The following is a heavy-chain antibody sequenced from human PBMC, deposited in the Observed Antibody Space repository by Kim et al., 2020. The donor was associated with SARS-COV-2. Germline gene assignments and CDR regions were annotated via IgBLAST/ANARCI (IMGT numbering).Heavy chain of an antibody. V-gene: IGHV1-18*01. J-gene: IGHJ6*02. D-gene: IGHD3-10*01. CDR1: GYTFTSYG. Sequence: ASVKVSCKASGYTFTSYGISWVRQAPGQGLEWMGWISAYNGNTNYAQKLQGRVTMTTDTSTSTAYMELRSLRSDDTAVYYCARDGGLPWFGELGGYYYYGMDVWGQGTTVTVSS. CDR3: ARDGGLPWFGELGGYYYYGMDV. CDR2: ISAYNGNT.